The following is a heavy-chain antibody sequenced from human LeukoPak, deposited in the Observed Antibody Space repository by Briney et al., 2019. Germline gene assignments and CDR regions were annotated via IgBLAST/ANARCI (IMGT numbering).Heavy chain of an antibody. J-gene: IGHJ2*01. CDR3: AKGYGGNLHWYFDL. V-gene: IGHV3-30*02. D-gene: IGHD4-23*01. CDR1: GFTFSSYG. CDR2: IRYDGSNK. Sequence: PGGSLRLSCAASGFTFSSYGMHWVRQAPGKGLEWVAFIRYDGSNKYYADSVKGRFTISRDNSKNTLYLQMNSLRAEDTAVYYCAKGYGGNLHWYFDLWGRGTLVTVSS.